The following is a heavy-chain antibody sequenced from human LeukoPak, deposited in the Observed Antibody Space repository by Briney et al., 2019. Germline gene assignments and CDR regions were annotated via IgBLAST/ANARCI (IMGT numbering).Heavy chain of an antibody. J-gene: IGHJ6*02. CDR2: FDPEDGET. V-gene: IGHV1-24*01. CDR1: GYTLTELS. CDR3: ATDAGYGMDV. Sequence: ASVKVSCKVSGYTLTELSMHWVRQAPGKGLEWMGGFDPEDGETIYAQKFQGRVTMTGDTSTDTAYMELSSLRSEDTAVYYCATDAGYGMDVWGQGTTVTVSS.